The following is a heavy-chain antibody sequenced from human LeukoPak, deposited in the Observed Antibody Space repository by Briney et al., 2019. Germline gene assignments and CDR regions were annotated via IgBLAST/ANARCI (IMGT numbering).Heavy chain of an antibody. CDR1: GGSFSGYY. CDR3: ARGRYTVAGAFDY. D-gene: IGHD6-19*01. V-gene: IGHV4-34*01. CDR2: INHSGST. Sequence: PSETLSLTCAVYGGSFSGYYWSWIRQPPGKGLEWIGEINHSGSTNYNPSLKSRVTISVDTSKNQFSLKLSSVTAADTAVYYCARGRYTVAGAFDYWGQGTLVTVSS. J-gene: IGHJ4*02.